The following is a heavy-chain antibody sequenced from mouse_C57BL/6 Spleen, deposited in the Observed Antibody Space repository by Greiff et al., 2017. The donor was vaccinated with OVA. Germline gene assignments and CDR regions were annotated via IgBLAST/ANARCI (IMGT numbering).Heavy chain of an antibody. Sequence: EVHLVESGEGLVKPGGSLKLSCAASGFTFSSYAMSWVRQTPEKRLEWVAYISSGGDYIYYADTVKGRFTISRDNARNTLYLQMSSLKSEDTAMYYCTRGRDVGFAYWGQGTLVTVSA. CDR2: ISSGGDYI. CDR3: TRGRDVGFAY. CDR1: GFTFSSYA. J-gene: IGHJ3*01. D-gene: IGHD3-3*01. V-gene: IGHV5-9-1*02.